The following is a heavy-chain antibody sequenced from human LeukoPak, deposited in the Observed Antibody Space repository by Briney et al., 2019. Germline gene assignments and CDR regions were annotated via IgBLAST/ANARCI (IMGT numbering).Heavy chain of an antibody. V-gene: IGHV4-59*08. J-gene: IGHJ5*02. CDR2: IYYSGST. CDR3: ARHKAIPAAAHWFDP. CDR1: GGSISSYY. D-gene: IGHD2-2*01. Sequence: ASETLSLTCTVSGGSISSYYWSWIRQPPGKGLEWIGYIYYSGSTNYNPSLKSRVTISVDTSKNQFSLKLSSVTAADTAVYYCARHKAIPAAAHWFDPWGQGTLVTASS.